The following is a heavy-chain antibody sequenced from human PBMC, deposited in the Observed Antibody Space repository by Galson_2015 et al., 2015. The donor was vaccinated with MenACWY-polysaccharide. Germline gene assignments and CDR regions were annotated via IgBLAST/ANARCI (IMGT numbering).Heavy chain of an antibody. Sequence: SLRLSCAASGFRINTYYMNWVRQTPGKGLEWVSSISNSGNDMQYTVSVRGRFTISRDIAKNSLFLQMNSLGVEDTAIYYCAKDFRNYGMDVWGHGTTVTVSS. CDR3: AKDFRNYGMDV. J-gene: IGHJ6*02. V-gene: IGHV3-21*06. CDR2: ISNSGNDM. CDR1: GFRINTYY.